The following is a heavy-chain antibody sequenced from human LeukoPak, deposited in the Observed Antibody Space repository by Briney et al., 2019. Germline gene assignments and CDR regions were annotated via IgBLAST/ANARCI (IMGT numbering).Heavy chain of an antibody. Sequence: GGSLRLSCVASGFAFRSYAMNWVREAPGKGLGWVSYMSSDSSFINYADSVRGRFTISRDNAKNSLFLQMDSPRADDTAVYYCARGEVATTYYYGMDLWGQGTTVTVSS. J-gene: IGHJ6*02. CDR2: MSSDSSFI. V-gene: IGHV3-21*05. D-gene: IGHD5-12*01. CDR1: GFAFRSYA. CDR3: ARGEVATTYYYGMDL.